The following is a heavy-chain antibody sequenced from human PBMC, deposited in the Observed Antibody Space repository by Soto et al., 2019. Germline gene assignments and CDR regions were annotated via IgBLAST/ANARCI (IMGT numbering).Heavy chain of an antibody. CDR2: ITGSGSTT. D-gene: IGHD3-16*01. V-gene: IGHV3-23*01. J-gene: IGHJ4*02. CDR3: ARRGAALGY. Sequence: EVQLLESGGGLVQPGGSLRLSCAASGFTFSSYAMSWVRQAPGKGLEWVSVITGSGSTTYYADSVKGRFTISRDNSKNTLYLQMHSLRAEDTAVYYCARRGAALGYWGQGTLVTVSS. CDR1: GFTFSSYA.